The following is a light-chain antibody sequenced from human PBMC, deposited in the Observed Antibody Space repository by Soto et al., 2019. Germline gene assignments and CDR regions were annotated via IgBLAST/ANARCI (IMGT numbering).Light chain of an antibody. CDR1: QGISTY. Sequence: DIQMTQSPSSLSASVGDRVTITCRASQGISTYLNLYHQKPGKAPKLLIYAASSLQGGVPSRFGGSGSGADFTLTITSLQPEDFATYYCQQSYSTPTFGGGTKVDIK. CDR3: QQSYSTPT. CDR2: AAS. J-gene: IGKJ4*01. V-gene: IGKV1-39*01.